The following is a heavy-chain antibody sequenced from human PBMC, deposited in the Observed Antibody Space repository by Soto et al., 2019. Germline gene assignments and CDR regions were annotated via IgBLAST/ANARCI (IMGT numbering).Heavy chain of an antibody. J-gene: IGHJ3*02. CDR1: GGSLTSGAYY. CDR3: ARGWGDHVFDAFEI. V-gene: IGHV4-31*03. CDR2: IYYTGNT. Sequence: SETLSLTCTVSGGSLTSGAYYWSWIRQHPEKGLEWIGYIYYTGNTHYNPSLKSRISISMDTSHNQFSLNLSSVTAADTAVYFCARGWGDHVFDAFEIWGQGTMVTVSS. D-gene: IGHD3-10*01.